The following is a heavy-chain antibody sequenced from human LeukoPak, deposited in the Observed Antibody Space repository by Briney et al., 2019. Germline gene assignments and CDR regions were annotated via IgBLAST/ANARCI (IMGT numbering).Heavy chain of an antibody. CDR1: GITFSDAW. CDR3: ATGGHYFGL. Sequence: PGGSLRLSCEASGITFSDAWMSWVRQAPGKGLEWVGRIKSKTDGGTTNYPAPVKGRFTISRDDLKKTLYLQMNNLKIEDTAVYYCATGGHYFGLWGRGTLVTVSS. J-gene: IGHJ2*01. V-gene: IGHV3-15*01. CDR2: IKSKTDGGTT.